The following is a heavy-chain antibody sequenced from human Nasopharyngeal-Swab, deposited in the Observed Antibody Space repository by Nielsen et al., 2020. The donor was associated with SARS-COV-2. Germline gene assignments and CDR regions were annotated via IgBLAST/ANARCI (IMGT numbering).Heavy chain of an antibody. CDR1: GAFISGHH. J-gene: IGHJ4*02. CDR3: AREEYYYDSSGNYYRAFDN. Sequence: SEILSLTCTVSGAFISGHHWSWIRQPTGKGLEWIGYVSYSGITNYNPSLNSRVTISADSPKNQFSLELGSVTAADTAVYYCAREEYYYDSSGNYYRAFDNWGQGTLVSVSS. CDR2: VSYSGIT. D-gene: IGHD3-22*01. V-gene: IGHV4-59*11.